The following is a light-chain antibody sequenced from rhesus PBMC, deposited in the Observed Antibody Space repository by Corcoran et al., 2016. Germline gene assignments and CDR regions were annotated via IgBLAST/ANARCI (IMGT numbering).Light chain of an antibody. V-gene: IGKV1-25*01. Sequence: DIQMTQSPSSLSASVGDTVTITCQASQGISKYLAWYQKKPGKAPKLLIYDASTLKSGVPSRFSGSGSGTEFTLTSSSLQPEDFASYYCQQHNSYPRTFGQGTKVEIK. CDR2: DAS. J-gene: IGKJ1*01. CDR1: QGISKY. CDR3: QQHNSYPRT.